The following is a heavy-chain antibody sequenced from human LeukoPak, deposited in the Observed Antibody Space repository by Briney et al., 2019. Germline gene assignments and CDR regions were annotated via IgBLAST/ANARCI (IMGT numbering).Heavy chain of an antibody. V-gene: IGHV4-34*01. CDR1: GGSFSGYY. D-gene: IGHD2-2*01. CDR3: ARGPSDGYCSSTSCYGKDNWFDP. J-gene: IGHJ5*02. CDR2: INHSGST. Sequence: KSSETLSLTCAVYGGSFSGYYWSWIRQPPGKGLEWIGEINHSGSTNYNPSLKSRVTISVDTSKNQFSLKLSSVTAADTAVYYCARGPSDGYCSSTSCYGKDNWFDPWGQGTLVTVSS.